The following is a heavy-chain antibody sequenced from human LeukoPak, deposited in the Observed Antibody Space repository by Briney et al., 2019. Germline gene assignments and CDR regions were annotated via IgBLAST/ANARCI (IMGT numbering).Heavy chain of an antibody. D-gene: IGHD1-7*01. CDR3: AKGSAPTGTTNCFFDY. Sequence: GGSLRLSCAASGFTFSTYGMHWVRQAPGKGLEWVAVLSYDGSNKYYADSVKGRFTISRDNSENTVYLQMNSLRPEDTAVYFCAKGSAPTGTTNCFFDYWGQGTQVTVSS. CDR1: GFTFSTYG. CDR2: LSYDGSNK. V-gene: IGHV3-30*18. J-gene: IGHJ4*02.